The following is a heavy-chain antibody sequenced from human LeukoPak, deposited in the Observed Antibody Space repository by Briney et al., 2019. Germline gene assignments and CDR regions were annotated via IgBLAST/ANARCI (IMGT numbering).Heavy chain of an antibody. D-gene: IGHD3-22*01. J-gene: IGHJ4*02. CDR2: IYENGGTT. CDR3: AKGSYYDSSGSFYFDY. V-gene: IGHV3-23*01. Sequence: HSGGSLRLSCVGSGFTFRSHAMSWVRQAPEKGLEFVSGIYENGGTTYYADSVKGRFSISRDNSKNTLYVQVNSLGTEDTAAYYCAKGSYYDSSGSFYFDYWGQGTLVTVSS. CDR1: GFTFRSHA.